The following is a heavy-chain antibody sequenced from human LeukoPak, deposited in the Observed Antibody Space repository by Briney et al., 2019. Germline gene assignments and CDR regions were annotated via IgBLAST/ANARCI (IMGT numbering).Heavy chain of an antibody. CDR2: IYYSGSS. V-gene: IGHV4-59*01. CDR1: GGSISRYY. Sequence: SETLSPTCTVSGGSISRYYWTWIRQPPGKGLEWIGYIYYSGSSNYNPSLKSRVTISVDTSKNQFSLKLSSVTAADTAVYYCAGRLSGNSRDTGAYYRMSYFDYWGQGALVTVSS. CDR3: AGRLSGNSRDTGAYYRMSYFDY. J-gene: IGHJ4*02. D-gene: IGHD3-22*01.